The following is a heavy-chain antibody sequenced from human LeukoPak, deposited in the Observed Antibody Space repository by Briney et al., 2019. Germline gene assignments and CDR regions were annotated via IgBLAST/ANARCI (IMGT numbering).Heavy chain of an antibody. CDR2: TRNKANSYTT. Sequence: GGSLRLSCAASGFTFSSYVMNWVRQAPGKGLEWVGRTRNKANSYTTEYAASVKGRFTISRDDSKNSLYLQMNSLKTEDTAVYYCARGDSSGYLGYWGQGTLVTVSS. J-gene: IGHJ4*02. CDR3: ARGDSSGYLGY. V-gene: IGHV3-72*01. D-gene: IGHD3-22*01. CDR1: GFTFSSYV.